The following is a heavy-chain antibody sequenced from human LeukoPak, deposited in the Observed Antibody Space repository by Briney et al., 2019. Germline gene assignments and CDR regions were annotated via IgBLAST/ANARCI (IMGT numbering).Heavy chain of an antibody. V-gene: IGHV3-64*01. CDR2: ISSNGGST. J-gene: IGHJ6*02. CDR3: ARERVYQLLTYYYYYGMDV. Sequence: GGSLRLSCAASGFTFSSYAMHWVRQAPGKGLEYVSAISSNGGSTYYVNSVKGRFTISRDNSKNTLYLQMGSLRAEDMAVYYCARERVYQLLTYYYYYGMDVWGQGTTVTVSS. CDR1: GFTFSSYA. D-gene: IGHD2-2*01.